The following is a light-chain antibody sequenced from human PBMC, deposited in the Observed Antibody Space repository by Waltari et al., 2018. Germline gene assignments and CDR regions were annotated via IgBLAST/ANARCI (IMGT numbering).Light chain of an antibody. CDR3: SSYTSSSTLG. CDR1: SSDVGGYHA. Sequence: QSALTQPASVSGSPGQSITISCTGTSSDVGGYHAVSWYQHHPGKAPKRMIYDVSNRPSGVSNRFSGSKSGNTASLTISGLQAEDEADYYCSSYTSSSTLGFGTGTKVTVL. J-gene: IGLJ1*01. V-gene: IGLV2-14*03. CDR2: DVS.